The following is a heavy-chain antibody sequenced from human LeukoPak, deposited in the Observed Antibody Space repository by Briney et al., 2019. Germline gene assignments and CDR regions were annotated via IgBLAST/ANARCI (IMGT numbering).Heavy chain of an antibody. CDR1: GESFSTYY. V-gene: IGHV4-34*01. Sequence: PSDTLSLTCAVYGESFSTYYWSWIRQPPGKGLEWIGEINHSGNTNYNPSLKSRVTISVDTSKNQFSLKLSSVTAADTAVYYCARARYVNSFYAFDIWGQGTLVTVSS. D-gene: IGHD3-9*01. CDR3: ARARYVNSFYAFDI. J-gene: IGHJ3*02. CDR2: INHSGNT.